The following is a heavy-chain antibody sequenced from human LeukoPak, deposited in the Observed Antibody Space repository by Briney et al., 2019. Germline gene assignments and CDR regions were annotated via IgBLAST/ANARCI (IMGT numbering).Heavy chain of an antibody. CDR3: ARDRLEAVTDDDYFDY. CDR2: IWYDGSNK. D-gene: IGHD2-21*02. Sequence: GGSLRLSCAASGLTFNNHGMHWVRQAPGKGPEWVALIWYDGSNKYYGDSVKGRFTISRDNSKNTVYLRMNSLRAEDTGVYYCARDRLEAVTDDDYFDYWGQGTLVTVSS. V-gene: IGHV3-33*01. J-gene: IGHJ4*02. CDR1: GLTFNNHG.